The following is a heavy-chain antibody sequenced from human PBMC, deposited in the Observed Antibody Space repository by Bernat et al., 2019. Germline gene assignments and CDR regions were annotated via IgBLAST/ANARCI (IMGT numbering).Heavy chain of an antibody. CDR1: SFTFSNAW. Sequence: EVQLVESGGGLVEPGGSLRLSCAASSFTFSNAWMNWVRQAPGKGLEWVGRIKTKTDGGTTDYAAPVKGRFTISRDDSKDTLYLQMNSLKTEDTALYYCSTVRSGFPTRGVFNIWGQGTMVTVSS. V-gene: IGHV3-15*07. CDR3: STVRSGFPTRGVFNI. CDR2: IKTKTDGGTT. D-gene: IGHD3-22*01. J-gene: IGHJ3*02.